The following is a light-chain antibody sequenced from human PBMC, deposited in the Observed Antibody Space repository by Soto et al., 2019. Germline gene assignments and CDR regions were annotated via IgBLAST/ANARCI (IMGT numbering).Light chain of an antibody. CDR3: QQSYSTPG. CDR1: QTINNN. J-gene: IGKJ1*01. CDR2: GAS. Sequence: VMTQAPATLSVSPGERATLCFRASQTINNNVAWYQLKDGQVPRLVIYGASTRATDIPARFSGSGYGTDFTLTISSLQPEDFATYYCQQSYSTPGFGQGTKVDIK. V-gene: IGKV3-15*01.